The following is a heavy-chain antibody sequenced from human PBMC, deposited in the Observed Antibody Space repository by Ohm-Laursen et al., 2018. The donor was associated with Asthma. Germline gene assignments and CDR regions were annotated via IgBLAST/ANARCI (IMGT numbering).Heavy chain of an antibody. CDR1: GYTFTSYG. D-gene: IGHD5-24*01. CDR3: ARDVETFSFDY. CDR2: ISAYNGNT. Sequence: ASVKVSCNASGYTFTSYGISWVRQAPGQGLEWMGWISAYNGNTNYAQKLQGRATMATDTSTSTAYMELRSLRSDDTAVYYCARDVETFSFDYWGQGTLVTVSS. V-gene: IGHV1-18*01. J-gene: IGHJ4*02.